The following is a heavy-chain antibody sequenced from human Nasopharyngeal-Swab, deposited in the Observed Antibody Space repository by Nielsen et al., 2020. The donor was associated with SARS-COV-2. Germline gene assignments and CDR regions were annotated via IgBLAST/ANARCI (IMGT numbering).Heavy chain of an antibody. Sequence: VRQAPGKGLEWVAVIWYDGSNKYYADSVKGRFTISRDNSKNTLYLQMNSLRAEDTAVYYCARVGGDYYDSSGYYPPFDYWGQGTLVTVSS. CDR2: IWYDGSNK. D-gene: IGHD3-22*01. V-gene: IGHV3-33*01. J-gene: IGHJ4*02. CDR3: ARVGGDYYDSSGYYPPFDY.